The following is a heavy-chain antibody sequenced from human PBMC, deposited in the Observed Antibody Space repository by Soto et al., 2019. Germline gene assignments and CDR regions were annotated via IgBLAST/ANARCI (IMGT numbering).Heavy chain of an antibody. CDR1: GGSVSNSNYY. D-gene: IGHD2-8*01. Sequence: SETLSLTCTVYGGSVSNSNYYWGWIRQSPGKGLEWIGSVYYRGRSYSKSSVKSRVTISVDTSKNQFSLNLNSVTASDTAVYFCVSQRTSVLTQAYFDYWGPGALVTVSS. CDR2: VYYRGRS. V-gene: IGHV4-39*01. J-gene: IGHJ4*02. CDR3: VSQRTSVLTQAYFDY.